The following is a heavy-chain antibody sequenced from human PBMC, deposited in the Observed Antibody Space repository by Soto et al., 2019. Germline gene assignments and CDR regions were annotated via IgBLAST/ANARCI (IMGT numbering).Heavy chain of an antibody. CDR2: ISGSGGST. J-gene: IGHJ4*02. Sequence: GGSLRLSCAASGFPFCSYAMSWVRQAPGEGVEGGSAISGSGGSTYYADSVRGRFTISRDNSKNTLYLQMNSLRAEDTAVYYCAIHPDYSSGWRYWGQGTLVTVSS. V-gene: IGHV3-23*01. D-gene: IGHD6-19*01. CDR1: GFPFCSYA. CDR3: AIHPDYSSGWRY.